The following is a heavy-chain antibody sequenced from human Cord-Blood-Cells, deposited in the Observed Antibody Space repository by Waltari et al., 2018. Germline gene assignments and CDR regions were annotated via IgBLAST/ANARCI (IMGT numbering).Heavy chain of an antibody. Sequence: EVQLVQSGAEVKKPGESLKISCKGSGYSFTSYWIGWVRQMPGKGLEWMGISDPGESDTRDSPSYQGQVTISADKSISTAYLQWSILKASDTAMYYCARHKTPSYYYYYYMDVWGKGTTVTVSS. CDR3: ARHKTPSYYYYYYMDV. CDR2: SDPGESDT. CDR1: GYSFTSYW. J-gene: IGHJ6*03. V-gene: IGHV5-51*01.